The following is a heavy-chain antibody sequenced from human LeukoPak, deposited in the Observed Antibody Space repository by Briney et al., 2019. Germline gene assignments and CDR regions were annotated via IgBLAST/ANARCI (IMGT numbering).Heavy chain of an antibody. Sequence: GGSLRLSCATSGFILSDYYMTWIRQAPGKGLEWVSYISSDATFTRYADSVKGRFTISTDNAKNSLFLQMNSLRAEDTAVYYCTRDSRQGDYWGQGTLVTVSS. CDR1: GFILSDYY. J-gene: IGHJ4*02. CDR2: ISSDATFT. CDR3: TRDSRQGDY. V-gene: IGHV3-11*06.